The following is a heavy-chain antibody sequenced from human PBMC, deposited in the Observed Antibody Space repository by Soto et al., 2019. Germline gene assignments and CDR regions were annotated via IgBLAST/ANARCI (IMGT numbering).Heavy chain of an antibody. D-gene: IGHD3-10*01. CDR3: ARTFFYGSGSYYHAEYFQH. Sequence: SETLSLTCAVYGGSFSGYYWSWIRQPPGKGLEWIGEINHSGSTNYNPSLKSRVTISVDTSKNQFSLKLSSVTAADTAVYYCARTFFYGSGSYYHAEYFQHWGQGTLVTVSS. CDR1: GGSFSGYY. J-gene: IGHJ1*01. CDR2: INHSGST. V-gene: IGHV4-34*01.